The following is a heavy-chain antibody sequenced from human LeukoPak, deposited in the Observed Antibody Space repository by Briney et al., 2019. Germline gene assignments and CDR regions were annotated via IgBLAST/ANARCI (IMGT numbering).Heavy chain of an antibody. Sequence: GRSLRLSCAASGFTFSSYGMHWVRQAPGKGLEWVSSISSSSSYIYYADSVKGRFTISRDNAKNSLYLQMNSLRAEDTAVYYCARETAARMDCWGQGTLVTVSS. D-gene: IGHD2-2*01. J-gene: IGHJ4*02. CDR3: ARETAARMDC. CDR1: GFTFSSYG. CDR2: ISSSSSYI. V-gene: IGHV3-21*01.